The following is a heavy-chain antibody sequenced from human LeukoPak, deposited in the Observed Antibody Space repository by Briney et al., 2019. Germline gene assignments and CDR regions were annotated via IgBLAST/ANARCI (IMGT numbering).Heavy chain of an antibody. CDR3: VRSVGGLTPCDY. Sequence: SETLSLTCTVSGGSISSTSYYWGWIRQPPGEGLEWIGSMYYTGKIYHNPSLKSRVTISVDTSTNQFSLKLGSVTAADTAVYYCVRSVGGLTPCDYWGQGTLVTVSS. V-gene: IGHV4-39*01. CDR2: MYYTGKI. D-gene: IGHD3/OR15-3a*01. CDR1: GGSISSTSYY. J-gene: IGHJ4*02.